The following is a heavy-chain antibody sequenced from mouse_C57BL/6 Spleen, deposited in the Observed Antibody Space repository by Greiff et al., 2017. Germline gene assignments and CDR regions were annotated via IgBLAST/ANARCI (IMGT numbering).Heavy chain of an antibody. Sequence: QVQLQQSGAELVKPGASVKISCKASGYAFSSYWMNWVKQRPGKGLEWIGQIYPGDGDTNYNGKFKGKATLTAGKSSSTAYMQLSSLTSEDSAVYFCARNYGSSWYFDVWGTGTTGTVSS. CDR1: GYAFSSYW. CDR2: IYPGDGDT. J-gene: IGHJ1*03. V-gene: IGHV1-80*01. CDR3: ARNYGSSWYFDV. D-gene: IGHD1-1*01.